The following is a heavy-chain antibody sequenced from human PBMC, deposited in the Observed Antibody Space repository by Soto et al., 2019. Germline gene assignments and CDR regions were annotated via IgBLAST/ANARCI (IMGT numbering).Heavy chain of an antibody. CDR3: AKASSLRYFDWSRY. J-gene: IGHJ4*02. V-gene: IGHV3-23*01. Sequence: SGGSLRLSCAASGFTFSSYAMSWVRQAPGKGLEWVSAISGSGGSTYYADSVKGRFTISRDNSKNTLYLQMNSLRAEDTAVYYCAKASSLRYFDWSRYWGQGTLVTVSS. D-gene: IGHD3-9*01. CDR2: ISGSGGST. CDR1: GFTFSSYA.